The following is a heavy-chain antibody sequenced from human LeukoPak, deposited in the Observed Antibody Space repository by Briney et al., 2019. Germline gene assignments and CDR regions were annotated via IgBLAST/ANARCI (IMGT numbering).Heavy chain of an antibody. CDR3: ARGSRLVLITMVRGDINWFDP. CDR1: GDSISTSKSY. Sequence: SDTLSLTCTVSGDSISTSKSYWGWIRQPPLKGLEWIGSIYYTGNTYYNASLKSRVTISVDTSKNQFSLKLSSVTAADTAVYYCARGSRLVLITMVRGDINWFDPWGQGTLVTVSS. J-gene: IGHJ5*02. D-gene: IGHD3-10*01. CDR2: IYYTGNT. V-gene: IGHV4-39*01.